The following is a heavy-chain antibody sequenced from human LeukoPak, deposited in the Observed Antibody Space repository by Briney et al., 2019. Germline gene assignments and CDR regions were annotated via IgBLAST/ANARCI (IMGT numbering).Heavy chain of an antibody. J-gene: IGHJ4*02. D-gene: IGHD2-2*02. CDR2: ISAYNGNT. CDR1: GYTCTSYG. V-gene: IGHV1-18*01. CDR3: ARPIYCSSTSCYSPLDY. Sequence: ASVKVSCKASGYTCTSYGISWVRQAPGQGLEWMGWISAYNGNTNYAQKLQGRVTMTTDTSTSTAYMELRSLRSDDTAVYYCARPIYCSSTSCYSPLDYWGQGTLVTVSS.